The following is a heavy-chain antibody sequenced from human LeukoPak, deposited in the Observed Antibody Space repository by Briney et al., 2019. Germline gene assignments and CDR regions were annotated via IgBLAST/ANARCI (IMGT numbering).Heavy chain of an antibody. CDR1: GFTFSSYA. D-gene: IGHD3-3*01. V-gene: IGHV3-23*01. J-gene: IGHJ6*02. CDR2: ISGRGGGT. CDR3: AKAIGPNYDFWSGSDNYYCYGTDV. Sequence: HPGGSLRLACSASGFTFSSYAMSSVRQAPGKGLELVSGISGRGGGTKHADSVRGRFTISRDNSKNTLYLQMNSLRPEDTAVYYCAKAIGPNYDFWSGSDNYYCYGTDVWGQGTTVTVSS.